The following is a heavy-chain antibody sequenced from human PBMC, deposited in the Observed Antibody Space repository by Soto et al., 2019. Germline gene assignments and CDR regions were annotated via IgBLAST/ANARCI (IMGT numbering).Heavy chain of an antibody. CDR2: INPSGGST. Sequence: ASVKVSFKASGYTFTSYYMHWVRQAPGQGLEWMGIINPSGGSTSYAQKFQGRVTMTRDTSTSTVYMELSSLRSEDTAVYYCARGHYGGPHYYYYGMDVWGQGTTVTVSS. V-gene: IGHV1-46*01. D-gene: IGHD4-17*01. J-gene: IGHJ6*02. CDR1: GYTFTSYY. CDR3: ARGHYGGPHYYYYGMDV.